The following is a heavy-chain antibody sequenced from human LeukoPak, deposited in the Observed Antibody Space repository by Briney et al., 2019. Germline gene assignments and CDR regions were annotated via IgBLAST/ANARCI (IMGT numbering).Heavy chain of an antibody. Sequence: SETLSLTCTVSGGSISSYYWSWIRQPPGKGLEWVGYIYYSGSTNYNASLKSRVTISVDKSKNKFSLKLSSVTAADTAVYYCARCDSSGHHDYWGQGTLVTVSS. CDR1: GGSISSYY. J-gene: IGHJ4*02. D-gene: IGHD3-22*01. V-gene: IGHV4-59*12. CDR3: ARCDSSGHHDY. CDR2: IYYSGST.